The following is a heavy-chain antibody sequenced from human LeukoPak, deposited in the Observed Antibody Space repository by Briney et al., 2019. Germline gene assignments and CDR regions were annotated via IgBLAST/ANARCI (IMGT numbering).Heavy chain of an antibody. CDR3: ARATSRGWYGGTLGY. J-gene: IGHJ4*02. V-gene: IGHV4-34*01. D-gene: IGHD6-19*01. CDR1: GGSFSGYY. Sequence: SETLSLTCAVYGGSFSGYYWSWIRQPPGKGLEWIGEINHSGSTNYNPSLKSRVTISVDTSKNQFSLKLSSVTAADTAVYYCARATSRGWYGGTLGYWGQGTLVTVSS. CDR2: INHSGST.